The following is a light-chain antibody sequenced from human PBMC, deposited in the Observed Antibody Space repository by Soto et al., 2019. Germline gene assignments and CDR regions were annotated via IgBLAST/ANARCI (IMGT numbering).Light chain of an antibody. CDR2: AAS. Sequence: DIQMTQSPSSLSASVGERVTITCRASQSIDRFLNWYQQKPGKAPKLLIYAASTLQSGVPSRFAGSGSGTDFSLTINTLQPEDFATYYCQQSYTTPQFTSGPWTRVDVK. V-gene: IGKV1-39*01. CDR1: QSIDRF. CDR3: QQSYTTPQFT. J-gene: IGKJ3*01.